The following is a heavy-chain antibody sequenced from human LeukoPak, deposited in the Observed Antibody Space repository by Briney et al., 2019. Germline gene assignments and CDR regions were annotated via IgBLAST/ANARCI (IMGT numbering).Heavy chain of an antibody. D-gene: IGHD3-3*01. J-gene: IGHJ6*02. Sequence: WASVKVSCKASGYTFTSYGINWVRQATGQGLEWMGWMNPNSGNTGYAQRFQGRVTMTRNTSISTAYMELSSLRSEDTAVYYCARGRRHYDFWSGGEWNPYYYYYGMDVWGQGTTVTVSS. CDR1: GYTFTSYG. CDR3: ARGRRHYDFWSGGEWNPYYYYYGMDV. CDR2: MNPNSGNT. V-gene: IGHV1-8*01.